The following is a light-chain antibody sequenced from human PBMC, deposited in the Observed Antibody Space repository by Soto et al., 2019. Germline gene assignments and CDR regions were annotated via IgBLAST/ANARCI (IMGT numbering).Light chain of an antibody. CDR2: AAS. CDR1: QSVTTY. Sequence: DIQMTQSPSSLSASEGDRVTITRRASQSVTTYLNWYQHKPGKAPKLLIYAASSLQSGVPSRFSGSGSGTEFTLTISSLQPEDSAVYYCQQSSSAPLTFGPGTKVDIK. J-gene: IGKJ3*01. CDR3: QQSSSAPLT. V-gene: IGKV1-39*01.